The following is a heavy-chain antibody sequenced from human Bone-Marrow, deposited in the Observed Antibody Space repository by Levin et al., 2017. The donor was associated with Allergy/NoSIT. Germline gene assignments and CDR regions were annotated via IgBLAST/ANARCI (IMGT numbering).Heavy chain of an antibody. CDR1: GYTFTSFA. J-gene: IGHJ4*02. Sequence: ASVKVSCEASGYTFTSFAISWVRQAPGQGLEWMGWISAYDDDTNYAQNFQDRVTMTTDTSTNTAYMELRSLRSDDTAVYYCARGAYGGGDCYSPDYWGQGTLVTVSS. V-gene: IGHV1-18*01. CDR3: ARGAYGGGDCYSPDY. D-gene: IGHD2-21*02. CDR2: ISAYDDDT.